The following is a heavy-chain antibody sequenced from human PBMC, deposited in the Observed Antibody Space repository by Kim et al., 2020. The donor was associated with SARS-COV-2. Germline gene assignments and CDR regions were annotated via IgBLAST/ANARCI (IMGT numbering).Heavy chain of an antibody. CDR2: DGSGK. V-gene: IGHV3-7*01. Sequence: DGSGKYCWDSVKGRFTISRDNATNSLYLHMNSLRAEDTAVYSCARNRIDYWGQGTLVTVSS. CDR3: ARNRIDY. J-gene: IGHJ4*02.